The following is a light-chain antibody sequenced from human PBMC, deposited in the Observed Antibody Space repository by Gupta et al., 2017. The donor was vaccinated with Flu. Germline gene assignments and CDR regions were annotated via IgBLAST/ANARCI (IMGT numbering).Light chain of an antibody. Sequence: TVRITCQGYSLRSYYASWYRQKPGHAPVLVIYGKNNRPSGIPDRFSGSSSGNTASLTITGAQAEDEADYYCNSRDSSGNHLYVFGTGTKVTVL. CDR3: NSRDSSGNHLYV. J-gene: IGLJ1*01. V-gene: IGLV3-19*01. CDR1: SLRSYY. CDR2: GKN.